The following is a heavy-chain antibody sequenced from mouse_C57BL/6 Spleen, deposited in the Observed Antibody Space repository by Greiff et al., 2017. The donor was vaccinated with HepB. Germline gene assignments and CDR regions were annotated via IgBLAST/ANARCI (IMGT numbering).Heavy chain of an antibody. V-gene: IGHV1-18*01. CDR3: ARGGNYDWFAY. CDR1: GYTFTDYN. Sequence: VQLQQSGPELVKPGASVKIPCKASGYTFTDYNMDWVKQSHGKSLEWIGDINPNNGGPIYNQKFKGKATLTVDKSSSTAYMELRSLTSEDTAVYYCARGGNYDWFAYWGQGTLVTVSA. D-gene: IGHD2-1*01. CDR2: INPNNGGP. J-gene: IGHJ3*01.